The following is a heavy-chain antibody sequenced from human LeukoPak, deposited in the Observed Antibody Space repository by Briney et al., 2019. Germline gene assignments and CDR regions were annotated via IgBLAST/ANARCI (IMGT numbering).Heavy chain of an antibody. J-gene: IGHJ4*02. V-gene: IGHV3-7*01. CDR3: AIHLRGSSEYDNFDS. CDR2: IKQDGSER. Sequence: TGGSLRLSCAASGFNFNNYWMSWVRQAPGKGLGWVASIKQDGSERHYVDSVKGRFTFSRDNAKNSLYLQMNSLRVEDTAVYYCAIHLRGSSEYDNFDSWGQGTLVTVSS. CDR1: GFNFNNYW. D-gene: IGHD2-2*01.